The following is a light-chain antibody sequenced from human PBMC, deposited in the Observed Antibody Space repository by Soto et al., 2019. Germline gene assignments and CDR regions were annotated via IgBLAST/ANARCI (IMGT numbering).Light chain of an antibody. J-gene: IGLJ1*01. CDR2: GVS. CDR3: CLYIGATTYV. V-gene: IGLV2-23*02. CDR1: RSDIGSYNY. Sequence: QSALTQPASVSGSPGQSITISCSGTRSDIGSYNYVAWYQQFPGKTPKILIYGVSNRPSGVPDRFSGSTSVNSASLTISGLQADDEADYYCCLYIGATTYVFGTGTKVTVL.